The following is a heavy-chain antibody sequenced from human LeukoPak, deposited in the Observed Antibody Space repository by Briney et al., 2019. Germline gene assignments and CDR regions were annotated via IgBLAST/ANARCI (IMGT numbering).Heavy chain of an antibody. CDR3: AREGGTYYDILTGYNWFDP. CDR2: ISAYNGNT. V-gene: IGHV1-18*01. CDR1: GYTFTSYG. Sequence: ASVKVSCKASGYTFTSYGISWVRQAPGQGLEWMGWISAYNGNTNYAQKLQGRFTMTTDTSTSTAYMELRSLRSDDTAVYYCAREGGTYYDILTGYNWFDPWGQGTLVTVSS. D-gene: IGHD3-9*01. J-gene: IGHJ5*02.